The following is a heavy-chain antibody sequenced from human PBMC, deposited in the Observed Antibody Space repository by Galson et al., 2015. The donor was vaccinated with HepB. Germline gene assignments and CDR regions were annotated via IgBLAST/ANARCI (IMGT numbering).Heavy chain of an antibody. CDR2: IYYTGST. Sequence: SETLSLTCTVSGGSINTYYWSWIRQAPGKGLEYIGYIYYTGSTNYNPSLKSRVTISIDTSKSQFSLKLSSVTAADTAVYYCARVDLYSYESSGYYDWWLDPWGQGTLVTVSS. V-gene: IGHV4-59*01. CDR3: ARVDLYSYESSGYYDWWLDP. CDR1: GGSINTYY. J-gene: IGHJ5*02. D-gene: IGHD3-22*01.